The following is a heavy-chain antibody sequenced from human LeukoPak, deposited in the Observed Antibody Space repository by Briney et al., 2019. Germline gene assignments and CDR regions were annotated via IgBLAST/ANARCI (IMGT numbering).Heavy chain of an antibody. CDR1: GYTFSSNA. V-gene: IGHV1-3*01. CDR3: ARDTGLGRYYDSSGYYSAGRWFDP. D-gene: IGHD3-22*01. J-gene: IGHJ5*02. CDR2: INAGNVDT. Sequence: ASVKVSCKASGYTFSSNAIHWVRQAPGQRLEWMGWINAGNVDTKYSQKFQGRVTITRDTSASTAYMELSSLRSEDTAVYYCARDTGLGRYYDSSGYYSAGRWFDPWGQGTLVTVSS.